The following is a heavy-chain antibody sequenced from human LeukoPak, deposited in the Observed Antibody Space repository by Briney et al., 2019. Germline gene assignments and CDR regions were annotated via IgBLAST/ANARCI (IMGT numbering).Heavy chain of an antibody. CDR1: GFSFSSFW. J-gene: IGHJ4*02. CDR3: AKDNRRHYTSGPNPDSLH. D-gene: IGHD6-19*01. CDR2: INERGTEE. V-gene: IGHV3-7*03. Sequence: GGSLRLSCGASGFSFSSFWMTWVRQPPGKGLEWVANINERGTEEHYVDSVKGRFTISRDNAMNSLYLQMNSLTGEDTAVYYCAKDNRRHYTSGPNPDSLHWGQGALVTVSS.